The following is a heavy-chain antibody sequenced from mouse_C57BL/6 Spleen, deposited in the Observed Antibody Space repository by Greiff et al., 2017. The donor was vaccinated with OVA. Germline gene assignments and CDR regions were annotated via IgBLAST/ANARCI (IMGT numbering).Heavy chain of an antibody. J-gene: IGHJ4*01. CDR3: ARGLRFHYYAMDY. Sequence: VQLQQSGAELVKPGASVKISCKASGYAFSSYWMNWVKQRPGKGLEWIGQIYPGDGDTNYNGKFKGKATLTADKSSSTAYMQLSSLTSEDSAVYFCARGLRFHYYAMDYWGQGTSVTVSS. CDR2: IYPGDGDT. CDR1: GYAFSSYW. D-gene: IGHD1-1*01. V-gene: IGHV1-80*01.